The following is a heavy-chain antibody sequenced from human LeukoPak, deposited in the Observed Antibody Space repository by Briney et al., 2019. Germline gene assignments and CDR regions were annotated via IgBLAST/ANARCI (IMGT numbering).Heavy chain of an antibody. V-gene: IGHV1-8*03. CDR2: MNPNSGNT. CDR1: GYTLTELS. J-gene: IGHJ5*02. D-gene: IGHD4-11*01. Sequence: GASVKVSCKVSGYTLTELSMHWVRQAPGKGLEWMGWMNPNSGNTGYAQKFQGRVTITRNTSISTAYMELSSLRSEDTAVYYCARGIGLQNNWFDPWGQGTLVTVSS. CDR3: ARGIGLQNNWFDP.